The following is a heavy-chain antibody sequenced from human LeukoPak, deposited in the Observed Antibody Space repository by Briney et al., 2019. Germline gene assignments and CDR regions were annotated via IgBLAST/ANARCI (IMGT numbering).Heavy chain of an antibody. CDR2: MNPNSGNT. CDR3: ARGIGLGYCSSTSCYFYNWFDP. Sequence: ASVKVSCKASGYTFTGYYMHWVRQATGQGLEWMGWMNPNSGNTGYAQKFQGRVTMTRNTSISTAYMELSSLRSEDTAVYYCARGIGLGYCSSTSCYFYNWFDPWGQGTLVTVSS. CDR1: GYTFTGYY. V-gene: IGHV1-8*02. J-gene: IGHJ5*02. D-gene: IGHD2-2*01.